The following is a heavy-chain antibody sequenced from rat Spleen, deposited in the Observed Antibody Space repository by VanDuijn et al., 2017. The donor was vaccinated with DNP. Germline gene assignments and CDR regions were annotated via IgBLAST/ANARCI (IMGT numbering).Heavy chain of an antibody. J-gene: IGHJ1*01. CDR3: ARGAGSPYWYFDF. Sequence: EVQLQESGPGLVKPSQSLSLTCSVTGHSITSNYWGWVRKFPGNKMEWMAYISYSGSTGYNPSLKSRISITRDTSNNQFFLQLSSITAEDTATYYCARGAGSPYWYFDFWGPGTTVTVSS. D-gene: IGHD5-1*01. V-gene: IGHV3-1*01. CDR1: GHSITSNY. CDR2: ISYSGST.